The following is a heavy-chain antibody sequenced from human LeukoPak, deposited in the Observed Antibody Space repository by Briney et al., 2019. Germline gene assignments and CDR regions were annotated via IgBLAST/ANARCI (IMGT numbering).Heavy chain of an antibody. CDR1: GFAVSSNY. D-gene: IGHD2-2*01. V-gene: IGHV3-66*02. Sequence: PGGSLRLSCAASGFAVSSNYMSWVRQAPGKGLEWVSVIYSGGSTYYADSVKGRFTISRDNSKNTLYLQVNSLRAEDTAVYYCARDCSSTSCRGGFDPWGQGTLVTVSS. CDR3: ARDCSSTSCRGGFDP. J-gene: IGHJ5*02. CDR2: IYSGGST.